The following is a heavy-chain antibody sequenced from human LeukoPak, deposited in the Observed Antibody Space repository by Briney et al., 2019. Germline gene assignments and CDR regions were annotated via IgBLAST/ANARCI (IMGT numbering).Heavy chain of an antibody. CDR3: ARDWSGYFDY. J-gene: IGHJ4*02. V-gene: IGHV3-48*01. Sequence: GGSLRLSCAVSGLTFNLYSFNWVRQAPGKGLEWVSYINSVGSAIYYADSVKGRFTISRDNAEKSLFLQMNSLRAEDTAVYYCARDWSGYFDYWGQGTLVTVSS. CDR1: GLTFNLYS. CDR2: INSVGSAI. D-gene: IGHD3-3*01.